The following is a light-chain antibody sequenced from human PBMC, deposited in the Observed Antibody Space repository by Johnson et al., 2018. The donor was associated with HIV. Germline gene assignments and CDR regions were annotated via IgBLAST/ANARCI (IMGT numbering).Light chain of an antibody. CDR2: ENN. Sequence: QSVLTQPPSMSAAPGQKVTISCSGSSSNIGNNYVSWYQQLPGTAPKLLIYENNQRSSGIPDRFSGSKSGTSATLGITGLQTGDAADYYCGTWDSSLSVYVFGMGTKGTVL. CDR1: SSNIGNNY. V-gene: IGLV1-51*02. J-gene: IGLJ1*01. CDR3: GTWDSSLSVYV.